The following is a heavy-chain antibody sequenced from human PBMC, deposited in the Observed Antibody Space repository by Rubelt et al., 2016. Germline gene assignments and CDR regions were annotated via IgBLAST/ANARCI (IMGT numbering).Heavy chain of an antibody. V-gene: IGHV4-34*01. CDR1: GGSFSAYY. CDR2: VNHSGST. Sequence: QVQLQQWGAGLLKPSETLSLTCAVSGGSFSAYYWSWIRQPPGKGLEWIGEVNHSGSTTYNPSLKSRVNMSVNTSKDQFSLTRMSGTAADTAVYYCASQRGYSRGRHWGQETLVTVSS. J-gene: IGHJ4*02. D-gene: IGHD6-19*01. CDR3: ASQRGYSRGRH.